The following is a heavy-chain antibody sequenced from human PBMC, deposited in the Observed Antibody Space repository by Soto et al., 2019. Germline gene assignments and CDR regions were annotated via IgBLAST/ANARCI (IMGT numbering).Heavy chain of an antibody. CDR1: GFTFSSYG. CDR2: IWYDGSNK. V-gene: IGHV3-33*01. D-gene: IGHD3-22*01. Sequence: VGSLRLSCAASGFTFSSYGMHWVRQAPGKGLEWVAVIWYDGSNKYYADSVKGRFTISRDNSKNTLYLQMNSLRAEDTAVYYCARVNYDSSGYYRTGAFDIWGQGTMVTVSS. CDR3: ARVNYDSSGYYRTGAFDI. J-gene: IGHJ3*02.